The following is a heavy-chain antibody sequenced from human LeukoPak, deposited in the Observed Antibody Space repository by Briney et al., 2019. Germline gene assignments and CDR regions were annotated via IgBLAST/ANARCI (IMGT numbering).Heavy chain of an antibody. D-gene: IGHD3-22*01. J-gene: IGHJ4*02. CDR1: GGSISGSSYY. V-gene: IGHV4-39*01. Sequence: PSETLSLTCTVSGGSISGSSYYWGWIRQPPGKGLEWIGSIYYSGSTYYNPSLKSRVTISVDTSKNQFSLKLSSVTAADTAVYHCARSGSSGYYLIYWGQGTLVTVSS. CDR2: IYYSGST. CDR3: ARSGSSGYYLIY.